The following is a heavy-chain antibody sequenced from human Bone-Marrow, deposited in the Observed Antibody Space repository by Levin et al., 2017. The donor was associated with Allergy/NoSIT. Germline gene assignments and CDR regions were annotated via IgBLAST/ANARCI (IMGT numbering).Heavy chain of an antibody. J-gene: IGHJ4*02. CDR1: GGTFSSYA. Sequence: ASVKVSCKASGGTFSSYAISWVRQAPGQGLEWMGGIIPIFGTANYAQKFQGRVTITADKSTSTAYMELSSLRSEDTAVYYCARVPGSSGYSPNFDYWGQGTLVTVSS. D-gene: IGHD3-22*01. CDR3: ARVPGSSGYSPNFDY. CDR2: IIPIFGTA. V-gene: IGHV1-69*06.